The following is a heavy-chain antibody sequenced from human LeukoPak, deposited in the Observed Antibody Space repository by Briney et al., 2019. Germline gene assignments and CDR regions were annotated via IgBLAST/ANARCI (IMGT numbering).Heavy chain of an antibody. V-gene: IGHV3-21*01. CDR1: GFTFSAYT. CDR3: ARGPNGAFDI. J-gene: IGHJ3*02. Sequence: GGSLRFSCAPSGFTFSAYTMNWVRQAPGKGLDWVSSISSDSRYILYADSLKGRFTISRDNAKNSLYLQMNSLRAEDTALSSCARGPNGAFDIWGQGTMVTVSS. CDR2: ISSDSRYI. D-gene: IGHD4/OR15-4a*01.